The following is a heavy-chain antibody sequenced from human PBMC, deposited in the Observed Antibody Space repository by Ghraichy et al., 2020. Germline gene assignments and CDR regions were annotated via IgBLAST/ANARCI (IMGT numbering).Heavy chain of an antibody. D-gene: IGHD3-9*01. V-gene: IGHV1-69*02. CDR1: GGTFSNYN. J-gene: IGHJ4*02. CDR3: AKNILTGYYEY. CDR2: IIPTLGLV. Sequence: SVKVSCKAYGGTFSNYNIIWVRQAPGEGLEWMGRIIPTLGLVNYAKKLQGRVTITADKDTSTAYMEVTSLTSDDTAVYYCAKNILTGYYEYWGQGTLVTVSS.